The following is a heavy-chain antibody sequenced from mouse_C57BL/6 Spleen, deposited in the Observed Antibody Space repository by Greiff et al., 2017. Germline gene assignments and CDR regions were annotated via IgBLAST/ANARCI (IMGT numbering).Heavy chain of an antibody. V-gene: IGHV5-9*01. Sequence: EVKVEESGGGLVKPGGSLKLSCAASGFTFSSYTMSWVRQTPEKRLEWVATIRGGGGNTYYPDSVKGRFTISRDNAKNTVYLQRSSLRSEDAALYYGARQETAVGDYAMDYWGQGTSVTVSA. CDR2: IRGGGGNT. CDR3: ARQETAVGDYAMDY. J-gene: IGHJ4*01. CDR1: GFTFSSYT. D-gene: IGHD1-1*02.